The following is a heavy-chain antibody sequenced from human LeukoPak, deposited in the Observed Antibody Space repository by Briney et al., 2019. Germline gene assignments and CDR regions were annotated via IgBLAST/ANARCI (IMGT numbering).Heavy chain of an antibody. J-gene: IGHJ4*02. V-gene: IGHV4-59*01. D-gene: IGHD7-27*01. Sequence: SETLSLTCTVSGGSISSYYWSWIRQPPGTGLEWVGYIYYSGSTNYNPSLKSRVTISVDTSKTQSSLNLSSVTAAETPVYYCARAEANWGLYWGQGTLVTVSS. CDR1: GGSISSYY. CDR3: ARAEANWGLY. CDR2: IYYSGST.